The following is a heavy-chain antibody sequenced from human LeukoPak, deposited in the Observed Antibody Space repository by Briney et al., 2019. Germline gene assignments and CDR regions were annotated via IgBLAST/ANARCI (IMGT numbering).Heavy chain of an antibody. V-gene: IGHV4-39*07. CDR2: IYYSEST. J-gene: IGHJ5*02. Sequence: PSETLSLTFTVSGGSISSSSYYWGWIRQPPGKGLEWIGSIYYSESTYYNPSLKSRVTISVDTSKNQFSLKLSSVTAADTAVYYCARYYYDFWSGYYTAPWLDPWGQGILVTVSS. CDR1: GGSISSSSYY. CDR3: ARYYYDFWSGYYTAPWLDP. D-gene: IGHD3-3*01.